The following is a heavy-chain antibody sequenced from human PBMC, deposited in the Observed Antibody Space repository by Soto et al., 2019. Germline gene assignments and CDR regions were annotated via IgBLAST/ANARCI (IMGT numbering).Heavy chain of an antibody. CDR2: MNPNSGNT. Sequence: ASVKVSCKASGYTFTSYDINWVRQATGQGLEWMGWMNPNSGNTGYAQKFQGRVTMTRNTSISTAYMELSSLRSEDTAVYYCARGSLCKDGSGSHETDYYYGMDVWGQGTTVTVSS. J-gene: IGHJ6*02. V-gene: IGHV1-8*01. CDR3: ARGSLCKDGSGSHETDYYYGMDV. CDR1: GYTFTSYD. D-gene: IGHD3-10*01.